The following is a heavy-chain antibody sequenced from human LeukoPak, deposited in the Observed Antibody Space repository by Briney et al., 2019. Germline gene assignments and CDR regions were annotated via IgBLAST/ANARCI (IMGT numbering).Heavy chain of an antibody. Sequence: NPGGSLRLSCAASGFTFSDYYMSWIRQAPGKGLEWVSYISSAGNIMYYADSVKGRFTISRDNTKNSLYLQMNSLRAEDTAVYYCAREAYSSASFDYWGQGTLVTVSS. CDR2: ISSAGNIM. V-gene: IGHV3-11*01. CDR1: GFTFSDYY. J-gene: IGHJ4*02. D-gene: IGHD6-25*01. CDR3: AREAYSSASFDY.